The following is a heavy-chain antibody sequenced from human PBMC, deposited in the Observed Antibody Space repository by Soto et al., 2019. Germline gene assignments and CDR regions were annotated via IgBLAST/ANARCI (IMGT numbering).Heavy chain of an antibody. D-gene: IGHD3-16*02. CDR2: IYYSGST. CDR1: GGSISSGGYY. CDR3: ASSHYDYIWGSYRRSSFDY. Sequence: PSETLSLTCTVSGGSISSGGYYWSWIRQHPGKGLEWIGYIYYSGSTYYNPSLKSRVTISVDTSKNQFSLKLSSVTAADTAVYYCASSHYDYIWGSYRRSSFDYWGQGTLVTVSS. V-gene: IGHV4-31*03. J-gene: IGHJ4*02.